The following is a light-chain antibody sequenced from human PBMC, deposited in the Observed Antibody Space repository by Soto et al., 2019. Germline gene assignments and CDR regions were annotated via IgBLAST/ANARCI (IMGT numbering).Light chain of an antibody. J-gene: IGKJ4*01. CDR3: QQSFSNPLT. V-gene: IGKV1-39*01. Sequence: DIQMTQSPSSLSASVEDRVIITCRASQSISNHLNWYQQKPGKAPKLLIFAASSLQSGVPSRFSGSRSGPDFSLTISDLQPEDFASYYCQQSFSNPLTFGGGTKVDIK. CDR1: QSISNH. CDR2: AAS.